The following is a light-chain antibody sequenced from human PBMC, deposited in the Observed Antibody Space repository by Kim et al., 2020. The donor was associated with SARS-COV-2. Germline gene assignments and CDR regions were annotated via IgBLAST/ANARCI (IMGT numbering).Light chain of an antibody. CDR1: SSNIGSNT. J-gene: IGLJ2*01. V-gene: IGLV1-44*01. CDR3: AAWDDSLNGPG. Sequence: ELTQPPSASGTPGQRVTISCSGSSSNIGSNTVNWYQQLPGTAPKLLIYSNNQRPSGVPDRFSGSKSGTSASLAISGLQSEDEADYYCAAWDDSLNGPGFGGGTQLTVL. CDR2: SNN.